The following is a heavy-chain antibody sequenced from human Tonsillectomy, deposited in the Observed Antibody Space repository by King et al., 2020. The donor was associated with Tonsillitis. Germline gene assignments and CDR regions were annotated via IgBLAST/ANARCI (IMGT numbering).Heavy chain of an antibody. J-gene: IGHJ4*02. Sequence: VQLQESGPGLVKPSETLSLTCAVSGFSISSGYCWGWIRQPPGKGLEWIGSIYHRGSTYYNPSLKSRVTISVDTSKNQFSLNLSSVTAADTAVYYCARTGYSSSWHVQTVDFDYWGQGTLVTVSS. CDR2: IYHRGST. CDR3: ARTGYSSSWHVQTVDFDY. CDR1: GFSISSGYC. V-gene: IGHV4-38-2*01. D-gene: IGHD6-13*01.